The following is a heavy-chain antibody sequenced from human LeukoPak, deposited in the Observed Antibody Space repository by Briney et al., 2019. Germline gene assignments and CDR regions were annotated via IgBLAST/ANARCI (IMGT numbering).Heavy chain of an antibody. D-gene: IGHD3-9*01. V-gene: IGHV4-34*01. CDR1: GGSFSGYY. J-gene: IGHJ5*02. CDR2: INHIGST. Sequence: SETLSLTCAVDGGSFSGYYWSWIRHPPGKGLGWIGEINHIGSTNYNPSFKSRSTLSGATSKNRFSLKWSSVTAATTAVCYCAILPSYYDILSGYYFDPWGQGTLVTVSS. CDR3: AILPSYYDILSGYYFDP.